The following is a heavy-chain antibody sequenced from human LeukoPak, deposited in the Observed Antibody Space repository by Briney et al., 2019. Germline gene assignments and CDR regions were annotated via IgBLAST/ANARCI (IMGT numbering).Heavy chain of an antibody. CDR1: GFTFSHYG. D-gene: IGHD3-9*01. CDR3: TKYRSGNFDYYPDLDS. CDR2: TRYDESLK. V-gene: IGHV3-30*02. J-gene: IGHJ4*02. Sequence: GGSLRLSCAASGFTFSHYGMHWVRQAPGKGLEWVAFTRYDESLKYYAGSVRGRFTISGDNSKNTLYLQVNSLRTEDTAIYYCTKYRSGNFDYYPDLDSWGQGILVTVSS.